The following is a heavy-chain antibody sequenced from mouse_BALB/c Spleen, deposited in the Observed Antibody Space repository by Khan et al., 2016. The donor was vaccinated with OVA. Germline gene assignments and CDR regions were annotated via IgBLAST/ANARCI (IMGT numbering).Heavy chain of an antibody. CDR2: ISSSGST. J-gene: IGHJ4*01. CDR3: ARALYYSFGYALAY. CDR1: GYSITSDYA. Sequence: VQLQESGPGLVKPSQSLSLTCTVTGYSITSDYAWNWIRQFPGNKLEWMGYISSSGSTSYNPSLKGRISITRDTSKNQFFLQLKSVTTEDTATXFCARALYYSFGYALAYWGQGTSVTVSS. V-gene: IGHV3-2*02. D-gene: IGHD2-12*01.